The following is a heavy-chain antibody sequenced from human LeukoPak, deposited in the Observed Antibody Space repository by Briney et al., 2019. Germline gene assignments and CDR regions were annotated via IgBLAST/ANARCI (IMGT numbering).Heavy chain of an antibody. J-gene: IGHJ4*02. CDR1: GFTFSSYA. V-gene: IGHV3-30-3*01. Sequence: PGGSLRLSCAASGFTFSSYAMHWVRQAPGKGLEWVAVISYDGSNKYYADSVKGRFTISRDNSKNTLYLQMNSLRAEDTAVYYCAKVWKWELDYWGQGTLVTVSS. CDR3: AKVWKWELDY. D-gene: IGHD1-26*01. CDR2: ISYDGSNK.